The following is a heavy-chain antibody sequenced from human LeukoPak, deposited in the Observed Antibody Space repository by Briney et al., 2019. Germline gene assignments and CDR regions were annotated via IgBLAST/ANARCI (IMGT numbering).Heavy chain of an antibody. D-gene: IGHD3-16*01. CDR3: ARGYRLN. Sequence: GGSLSLSCAASGFTFSNYWMSWVRQAPGKGLEWVANINQDGSEKYYVGSVKGRFTISRDNAKNSLYLQVNSLSAEDTAVYYCARGYRLNWGQGALVTVSS. CDR1: GFTFSNYW. J-gene: IGHJ4*02. CDR2: INQDGSEK. V-gene: IGHV3-7*01.